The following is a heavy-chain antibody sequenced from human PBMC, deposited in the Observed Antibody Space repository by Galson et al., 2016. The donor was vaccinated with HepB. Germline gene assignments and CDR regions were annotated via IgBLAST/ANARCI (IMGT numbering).Heavy chain of an antibody. J-gene: IGHJ6*04. CDR2: ISSGSTYI. V-gene: IGHV3-21*01. D-gene: IGHD5-12*01. CDR1: GFIFSTHS. CDR3: ARASGGGYDWDYYYGMDV. Sequence: SLRLSCAGSGFIFSTHSMAWVRQAPGKGLEWVSLISSGSTYIYYADSVRGRFTISRDNAGNPLYLQMNTLRADDTAVDYCARASGGGYDWDYYYGMDVWGKGTTVTVSS.